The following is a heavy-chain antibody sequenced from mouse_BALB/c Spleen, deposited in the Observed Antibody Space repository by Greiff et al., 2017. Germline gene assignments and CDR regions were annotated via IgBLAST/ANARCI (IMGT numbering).Heavy chain of an antibody. V-gene: IGHV1-69*02. CDR3: ARPATVVDYFDY. CDR1: GYTFTSYW. Sequence: QVQLQQPGAELVKPGASVKLSCKASGYTFTSYWMHWVKQRPGQGLEWIGEIDPSDSYTNYNQKFKGKATLTVDKSSSTAYMQLSSLTSEDSAVYYCARPATVVDYFDYWGQGTTLTVSS. CDR2: IDPSDSYT. D-gene: IGHD1-1*01. J-gene: IGHJ2*01.